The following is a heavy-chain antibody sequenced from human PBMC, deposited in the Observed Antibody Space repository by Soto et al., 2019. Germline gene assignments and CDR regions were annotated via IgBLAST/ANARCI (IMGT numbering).Heavy chain of an antibody. V-gene: IGHV1-2*04. Sequence: ASVKVSCKASGYTFTGYYMHWVRQAPGQGLEWMGWINPNSGGTNYAQKFQGWVTMTRDTSISTAYMELSRLRSDDTAVYYCARGAEGGYVRFDIWGQGTMVTASS. D-gene: IGHD5-12*01. J-gene: IGHJ3*02. CDR1: GYTFTGYY. CDR2: INPNSGGT. CDR3: ARGAEGGYVRFDI.